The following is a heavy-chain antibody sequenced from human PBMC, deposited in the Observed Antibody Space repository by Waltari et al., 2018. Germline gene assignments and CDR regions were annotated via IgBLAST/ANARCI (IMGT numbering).Heavy chain of an antibody. Sequence: QVQLVQSGAAVKKPGSSMKVSCKASGGTFSSYAISWVRQAPGQGLEWMGGIIPILGIANYAQKFQGRVTITADESTSTAYMELSSLRSEDTAVYYCARRRQQLGAFDIWGQGTMVTVSS. D-gene: IGHD6-13*01. J-gene: IGHJ3*02. CDR3: ARRRQQLGAFDI. CDR1: GGTFSSYA. V-gene: IGHV1-69*04. CDR2: IIPILGIA.